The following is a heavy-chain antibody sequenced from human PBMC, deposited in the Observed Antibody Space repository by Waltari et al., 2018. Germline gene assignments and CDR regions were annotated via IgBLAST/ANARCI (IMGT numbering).Heavy chain of an antibody. CDR1: GGSISSYY. Sequence: QVQLQESGPGLVKPSETLSLTCTVSGGSISSYYWSWIRQPAGKGLEWIVRIYTSGSTNYNPSRKSRVTMSVDTSKNQFSLKLSSVTAADTAVYYCARESSMVVTLRAANVGAFDIWGQGTMVTVSS. V-gene: IGHV4-4*07. CDR2: IYTSGST. J-gene: IGHJ3*02. CDR3: ARESSMVVTLRAANVGAFDI. D-gene: IGHD2-21*02.